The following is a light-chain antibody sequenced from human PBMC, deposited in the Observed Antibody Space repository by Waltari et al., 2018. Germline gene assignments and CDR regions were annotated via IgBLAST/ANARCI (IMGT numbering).Light chain of an antibody. CDR3: QQGDTSPPT. CDR1: QDISTS. V-gene: IGKV1-12*01. J-gene: IGKJ1*01. Sequence: EIHMTQSPSSESASVGDRVSMSCRASQDISTSLAWYQQKSGKAPSLLIYHSSTLQSGVPSRFSGAGTGTDFTLTINNLHPEDFATYFCQQGDTSPPTFGPGTKVELK. CDR2: HSS.